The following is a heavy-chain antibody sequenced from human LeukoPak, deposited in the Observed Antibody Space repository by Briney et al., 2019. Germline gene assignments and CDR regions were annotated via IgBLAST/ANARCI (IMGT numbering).Heavy chain of an antibody. CDR1: GGSFSGYY. CDR3: ARAVEMATMGVDY. D-gene: IGHD5-24*01. Sequence: PSETLSLTCAVYGGSFSGYYWSWIRQPPGKGLEWIGEISHSGSTNYNPSLKSRVTISVDTSKNQFSLKLSSVTAADTAVYYCARAVEMATMGVDYWGQGTLVTVSS. V-gene: IGHV4-34*01. CDR2: ISHSGST. J-gene: IGHJ4*02.